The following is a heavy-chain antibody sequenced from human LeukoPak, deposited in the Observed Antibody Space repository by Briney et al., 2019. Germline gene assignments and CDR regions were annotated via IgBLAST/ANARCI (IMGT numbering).Heavy chain of an antibody. J-gene: IGHJ4*02. CDR1: GYTLTDFS. CDR3: ATLDSYYDNSGRPLVPD. Sequence: GASLKVSCNISGYTLTDFSMHWVRQAPGKGLEWMGGFNSEDDEAIYAPHFQGRVTVTEDTSTDTAYMELSSLRSEDTAVYYCATLDSYYDNSGRPLVPDWGQGTLVTVSS. D-gene: IGHD3-22*01. CDR2: FNSEDDEA. V-gene: IGHV1-24*01.